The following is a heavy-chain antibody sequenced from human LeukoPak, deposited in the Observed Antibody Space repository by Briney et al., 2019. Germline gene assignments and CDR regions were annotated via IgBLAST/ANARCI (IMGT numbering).Heavy chain of an antibody. J-gene: IGHJ4*02. Sequence: GGSLRLSCAASGFTFSSYWMSWVRQAPGKGLEWVANIKQDGSEKYYVDSVKGRFTISRDNAKNLLYLQMNSLRAEDTAVYYCARGKATITWYYFDYWGQGTLVTVSS. CDR1: GFTFSSYW. D-gene: IGHD5-12*01. V-gene: IGHV3-7*01. CDR2: IKQDGSEK. CDR3: ARGKATITWYYFDY.